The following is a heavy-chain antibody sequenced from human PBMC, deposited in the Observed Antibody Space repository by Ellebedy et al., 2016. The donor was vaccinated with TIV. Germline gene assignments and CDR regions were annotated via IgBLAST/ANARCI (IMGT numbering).Heavy chain of an antibody. V-gene: IGHV4-4*02. Sequence: MPGGSLRLSCAVSGGSISSTNWWSWVRQPPGKGLEWTGEIYHSGSTNYNPSLKSRVTMSVDKSKNQFSLKLSSVTAADTAVYYCAKRQAYGDYEYAFDIWGQGTMVTVSS. D-gene: IGHD4-17*01. J-gene: IGHJ3*02. CDR3: AKRQAYGDYEYAFDI. CDR2: IYHSGST. CDR1: GGSISSTNW.